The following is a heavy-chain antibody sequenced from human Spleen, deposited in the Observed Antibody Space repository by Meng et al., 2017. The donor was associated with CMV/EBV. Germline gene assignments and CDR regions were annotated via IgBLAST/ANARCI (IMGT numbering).Heavy chain of an antibody. CDR3: ARDPRELPDY. Sequence: ASVKVSCKVSGYTLTELSMHWVRQAPGKGLEWMGGFDPEDGETIYAQKFQGRVTMTTDTSTSTAYMELRSLRSDDTAVYYCARDPRELPDYWGQGTLVTVSS. J-gene: IGHJ4*02. D-gene: IGHD1-26*01. V-gene: IGHV1-24*01. CDR1: GYTLTELS. CDR2: FDPEDGET.